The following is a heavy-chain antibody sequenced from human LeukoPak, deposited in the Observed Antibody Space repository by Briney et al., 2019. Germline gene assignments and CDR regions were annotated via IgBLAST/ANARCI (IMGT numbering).Heavy chain of an antibody. J-gene: IGHJ4*02. D-gene: IGHD4-11*01. V-gene: IGHV6-1*01. CDR2: TYYRSKWYN. CDR1: GDSASNSSAA. Sequence: SQTLSLTCAISGDSASNSSAAWNWIRQSPSRGLEWLGRTYYRSKWYNDYAVSVKSRITISPDTSKNQFSLQLNSVTPEDTAVYYCARVTTVTPTRSFDYWGQGTLVTVSS. CDR3: ARVTTVTPTRSFDY.